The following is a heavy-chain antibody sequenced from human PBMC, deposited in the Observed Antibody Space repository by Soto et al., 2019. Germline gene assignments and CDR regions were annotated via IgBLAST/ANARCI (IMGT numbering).Heavy chain of an antibody. CDR2: ISGSGGST. J-gene: IGHJ4*02. D-gene: IGHD2-21*02. CDR1: GFTFSSYA. Sequence: GGSLRLSCAASGFTFSSYAMSWVRQAPGKGLEWVSAISGSGGSTYYADSVKGRFTISRDNSKNTLYLQMNSLRAEDTAVYYCAKLQYIVVVTATAPDWGQGTLVTVSS. CDR3: AKLQYIVVVTATAPD. V-gene: IGHV3-23*01.